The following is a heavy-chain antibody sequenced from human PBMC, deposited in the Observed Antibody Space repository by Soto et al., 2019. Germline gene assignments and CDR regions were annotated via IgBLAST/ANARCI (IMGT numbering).Heavy chain of an antibody. J-gene: IGHJ6*03. CDR3: AKGGSMVRGVGYYYYYMDV. CDR1: GFTFSSYG. CDR2: ISYDGSNK. D-gene: IGHD3-10*01. Sequence: GGSLRLSCAASGFTFSSYGMHWVRQAPGKGLEWVAVISYDGSNKYYADSVKGRFTISRDNSKNTLYLQMNSLRAEDTAVYYCAKGGSMVRGVGYYYYYMDVWGKGTTVTVSS. V-gene: IGHV3-30*18.